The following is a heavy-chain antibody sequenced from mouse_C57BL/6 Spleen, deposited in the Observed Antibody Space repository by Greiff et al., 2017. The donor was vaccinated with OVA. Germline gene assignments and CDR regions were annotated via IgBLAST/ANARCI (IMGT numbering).Heavy chain of an antibody. V-gene: IGHV3-6*01. J-gene: IGHJ1*03. D-gene: IGHD1-1*01. CDR3: ARRYYGSSSWYFDV. CDR2: ISYDGSN. CDR1: GYSITSGYY. Sequence: EVKLQESGPGLVKPSQSLSLTCSVTGYSITSGYYWNWIRQFPGNKLEWMGYISYDGSNNYNPSLKNRISITRDTSKNQFFLKLNTVTTEDTATYYCARRYYGSSSWYFDVWGTGTTVTVSS.